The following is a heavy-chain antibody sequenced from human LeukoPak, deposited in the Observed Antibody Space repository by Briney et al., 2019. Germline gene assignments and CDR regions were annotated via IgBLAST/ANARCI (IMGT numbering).Heavy chain of an antibody. CDR2: IKQDGSEK. D-gene: IGHD3-10*01. CDR1: GFIFSSYW. CDR3: AREGGRPGYFGSGSP. V-gene: IGHV3-7*04. J-gene: IGHJ4*02. Sequence: GGSLRLSCAASGFIFSSYWMSWVRQAPGKGLEWVANIKQDGSEKYYVDSVEGRFTISRDNAKNSLYLQMSSLRAEDTAVYYCAREGGRPGYFGSGSPWGQGTLVTVSS.